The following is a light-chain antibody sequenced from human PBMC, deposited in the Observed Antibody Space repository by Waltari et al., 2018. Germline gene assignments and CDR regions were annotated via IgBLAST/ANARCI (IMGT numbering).Light chain of an antibody. CDR2: GAS. CDR1: QSVSRA. V-gene: IGKV3-20*01. J-gene: IGKJ1*01. Sequence: DIVLTQSPGSLSSSPGERVTLSCRASQSVSRALAWYQQKPGQAPRLLIFGASNRATGIPDRFSGSGSETDFSLTISRLEAEDFAVYYCQHYVRLPATFGRGTKVEIK. CDR3: QHYVRLPAT.